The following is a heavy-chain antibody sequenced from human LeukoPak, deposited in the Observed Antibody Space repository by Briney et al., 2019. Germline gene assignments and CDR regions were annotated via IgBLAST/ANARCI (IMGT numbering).Heavy chain of an antibody. CDR1: GFTFSSYA. J-gene: IGHJ4*02. Sequence: PGGSLRLSCAASGFTFSSYAMSWVRQVPGKGLEWVSAISGSGGSTYYADSVKGRFTISRDNSKNTLYLQMNSLRAEDTAVYYCAKDRRVVVTVALDYWGQGTLVTVSS. CDR2: ISGSGGST. D-gene: IGHD2-21*02. CDR3: AKDRRVVVTVALDY. V-gene: IGHV3-23*01.